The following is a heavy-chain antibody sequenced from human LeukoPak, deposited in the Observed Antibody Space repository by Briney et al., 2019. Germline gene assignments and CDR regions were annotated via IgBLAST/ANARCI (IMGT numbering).Heavy chain of an antibody. Sequence: GGSLRLSCPASGFTFSSYAMSWVRQAPWHGLYWVSAISGSGGSTYYADSVKGRFTISRDNSKNTLYLQMNSLRAGDTAVYYCAKDLSLVRGVIRAFDIWGQGTMVTVSS. CDR3: AKDLSLVRGVIRAFDI. J-gene: IGHJ3*02. V-gene: IGHV3-23*01. CDR2: ISGSGGST. D-gene: IGHD3-10*01. CDR1: GFTFSSYA.